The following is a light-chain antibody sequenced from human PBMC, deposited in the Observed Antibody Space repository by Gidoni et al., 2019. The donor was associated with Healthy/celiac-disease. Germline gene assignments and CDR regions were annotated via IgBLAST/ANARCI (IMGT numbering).Light chain of an antibody. J-gene: IGKJ4*01. CDR1: QSISSY. Sequence: DIQMTQSQSSLSASVGDRVTITCRASQSISSYLNWYQQKPGKAPKLLIYAASSLQSGVPSRFSGSGSGTDFTLTISSLQPEDVATYYCQQSYSTPPLTFGGGTKVEIK. V-gene: IGKV1-39*01. CDR2: AAS. CDR3: QQSYSTPPLT.